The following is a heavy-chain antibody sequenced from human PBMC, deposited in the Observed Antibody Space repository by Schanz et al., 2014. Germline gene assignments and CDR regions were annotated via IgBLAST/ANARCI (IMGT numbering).Heavy chain of an antibody. V-gene: IGHV3-23*04. CDR3: ARGGPAYYFDD. CDR2: ISGDHRNT. CDR1: GFSFSSYA. Sequence: EVQLVESGGGLVQPGGSLRLSCSASGFSFSSYAMGWVRQARGKGLEWVSSISGDHRNTFYADSVKGRFTISRDNSKNTVYIQMNSLRAEDTAVYYCARGGPAYYFDDWGQGTLVTVSS. J-gene: IGHJ4*02.